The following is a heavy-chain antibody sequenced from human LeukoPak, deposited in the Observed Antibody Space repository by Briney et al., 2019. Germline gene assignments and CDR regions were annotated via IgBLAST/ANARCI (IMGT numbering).Heavy chain of an antibody. CDR2: INPNSGGT. V-gene: IGHV1-2*02. D-gene: IGHD1-26*01. J-gene: IGHJ4*02. CDR3: ARDRSGSYSPFDY. CDR1: GYTFTGYY. Sequence: ASVKVSCKASGYTFTGYYMHWVRQAPGQGLEWMGWINPNSGGTNYAQKFQGRVTMTRDTSISTAYMELSRLRSDDTAVYYCARDRSGSYSPFDYWGQGTLVTVSS.